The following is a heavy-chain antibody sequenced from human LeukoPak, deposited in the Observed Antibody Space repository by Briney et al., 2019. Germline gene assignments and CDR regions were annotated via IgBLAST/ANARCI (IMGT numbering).Heavy chain of an antibody. CDR3: ARSYYYGSGSPYYGMDV. Sequence: SETLSLTCTVSNYSISSDSYWGWIRQPPGKGLEWIGNFFHSGGTYYSPSLKSRVTISLDRSKNRFSLKLSSVTAADTAVYYCARSYYYGSGSPYYGMDVWGQGTTVTVSS. V-gene: IGHV4-38-2*02. D-gene: IGHD3-10*01. CDR1: NYSISSDSY. J-gene: IGHJ6*02. CDR2: FFHSGGT.